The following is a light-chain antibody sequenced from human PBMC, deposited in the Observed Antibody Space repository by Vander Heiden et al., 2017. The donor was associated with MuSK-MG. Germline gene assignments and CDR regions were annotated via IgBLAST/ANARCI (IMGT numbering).Light chain of an antibody. CDR3: AAWDDSLAGLE. Sequence: QSVLTQPPSASGTPGQRVTISCSGSSSNIGSNVVNWYQQLPGMAPNLLIYSNVQRPSGVPDRFSGSKSGTSASLAISGLQSEDEADYYCAAWDDSLAGLEFGGGTKLTVL. CDR2: SNV. J-gene: IGLJ2*01. V-gene: IGLV1-44*01. CDR1: SSNIGSNV.